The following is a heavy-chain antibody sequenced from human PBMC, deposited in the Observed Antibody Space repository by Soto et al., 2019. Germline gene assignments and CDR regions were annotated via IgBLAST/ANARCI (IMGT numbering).Heavy chain of an antibody. CDR3: ARESRFLEWLSLNWFDP. CDR1: GFTFSSYS. CDR2: ISSSSSTI. V-gene: IGHV3-48*02. J-gene: IGHJ5*02. D-gene: IGHD3-3*01. Sequence: GGSLRLSCAASGFTFSSYSMNWVRQAPGKGLEWVSYISSSSSTIYYADSVKGRFTISRDNAKNSLYLQMNSLRDEDTAVYYCARESRFLEWLSLNWFDPWGQGTLVTVS.